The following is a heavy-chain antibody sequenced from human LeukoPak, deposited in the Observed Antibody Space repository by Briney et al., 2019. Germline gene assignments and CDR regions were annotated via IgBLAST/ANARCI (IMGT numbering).Heavy chain of an antibody. CDR1: GGSISSGSYY. CDR2: IYTSGST. V-gene: IGHV4-61*02. D-gene: IGHD3-3*01. Sequence: SETLSLTCTVSGGSISSGSYYWSWIRQPAGKGLEWIGRIYTSGSTNYNPSLKSRVTISVDTSKNQFSLKLSSVTAADTAVYYCARDRGRRHDFWSGYYVDYWGQGTLVTVSS. CDR3: ARDRGRRHDFWSGYYVDY. J-gene: IGHJ4*02.